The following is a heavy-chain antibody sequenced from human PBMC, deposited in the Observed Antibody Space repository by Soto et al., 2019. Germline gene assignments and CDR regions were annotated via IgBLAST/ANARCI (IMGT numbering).Heavy chain of an antibody. D-gene: IGHD5-18*01. V-gene: IGHV4-31*03. CDR3: ARVVDTAMVGDYFDY. CDR1: GGSISSGGYY. CDR2: IYYSGST. Sequence: QVQLQESGPGLVKPSQTLSLTCTVSGGSISSGGYYWSWIRQHPGKGLEWIGYIYYSGSTYYNPSLKSRVTISVDTSKNQFSLKLSSVTVADTAVYYCARVVDTAMVGDYFDYWGQGTLVTVSS. J-gene: IGHJ4*02.